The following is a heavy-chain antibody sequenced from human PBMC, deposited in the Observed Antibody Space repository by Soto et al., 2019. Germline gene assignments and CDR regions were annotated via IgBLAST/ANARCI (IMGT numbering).Heavy chain of an antibody. CDR1: CYTFTSYG. CDR2: ISAYNGNT. D-gene: IGHD2-2*01. J-gene: IGHJ3*02. Sequence: GXSVKVSYKGSCYTFTSYGISWVRQAPGQGLEWMGWISAYNGNTNYAQKLQGRVTMTTDTSTSTAYMELRSLRSDDTAVYYCASQYQLLGSAFDIWGQGTMVTVSS. V-gene: IGHV1-18*01. CDR3: ASQYQLLGSAFDI.